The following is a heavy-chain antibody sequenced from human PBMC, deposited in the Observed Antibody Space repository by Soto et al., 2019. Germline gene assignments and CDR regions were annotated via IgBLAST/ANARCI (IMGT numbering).Heavy chain of an antibody. J-gene: IGHJ4*02. V-gene: IGHV3-23*01. CDR2: LSNSGATT. Sequence: PGGSLRLSCAASGFTFSSYVMSWVRQAPGEGLEWVSALSNSGATTYYADSVKGRFTISRDISKNTLYLQMNSLRAEDTAVYYCAKDYGGPTRVFDYWGQGTPVTVSS. CDR3: AKDYGGPTRVFDY. CDR1: GFTFSSYV. D-gene: IGHD5-12*01.